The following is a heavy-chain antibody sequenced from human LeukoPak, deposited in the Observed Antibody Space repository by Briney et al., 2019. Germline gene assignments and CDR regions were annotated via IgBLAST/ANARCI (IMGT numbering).Heavy chain of an antibody. CDR3: AKARSDSNFDTRDT. CDR2: ICTDGGST. D-gene: IGHD3-22*01. J-gene: IGHJ3*01. CDR1: GFTFSRYA. Sequence: GGSLPLSRVASGFTFSRYAMSWVRQPPGKGVAGVAVICTDGGSTHDAGSVKGRFTISRENSKNTLSLQMNSLRAEDTAVYYCAKARSDSNFDTRDTWGQGTMVTVSS. V-gene: IGHV3-23*01.